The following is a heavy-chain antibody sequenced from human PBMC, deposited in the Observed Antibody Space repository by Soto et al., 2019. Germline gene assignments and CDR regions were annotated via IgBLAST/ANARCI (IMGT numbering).Heavy chain of an antibody. CDR1: AYTFTTYA. J-gene: IGHJ6*02. D-gene: IGHD3-10*01. CDR3: ARGSKGSSSLLASYYYGMDV. Sequence: QVQLVQSGAEVKKPGASVKVSCKASAYTFTTYAILWVRQAPGQGLEWMGWISAGFGNTQYSQKFQGRVTITMYTSASTAYMELSSLTSEDTAVYYCARGSKGSSSLLASYYYGMDVWGQGTTVTVSS. V-gene: IGHV1-3*01. CDR2: ISAGFGNT.